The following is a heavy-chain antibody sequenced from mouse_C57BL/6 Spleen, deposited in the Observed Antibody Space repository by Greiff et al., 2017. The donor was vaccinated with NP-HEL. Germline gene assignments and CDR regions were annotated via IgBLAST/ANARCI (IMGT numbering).Heavy chain of an antibody. CDR2: IDPSDSET. D-gene: IGHD1-1*01. CDR1: GYTFTSYW. CDR3: ARGHYGSSYSPWVY. Sequence: QVQLKQPGAELVRPGSSVKLSCKASGYTFTSYWMHWVKQRPIQGLEWIGNIDPSDSETHYNQKFKDKATLTVDKSSSTAYMQLSSLTSEDSAVYYCARGHYGSSYSPWVYWGQGTSVTVSS. V-gene: IGHV1-52*01. J-gene: IGHJ4*01.